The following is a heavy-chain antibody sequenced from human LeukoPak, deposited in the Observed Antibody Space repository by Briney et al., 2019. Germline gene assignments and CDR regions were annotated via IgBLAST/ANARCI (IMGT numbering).Heavy chain of an antibody. CDR1: GGSISSSGYY. CDR3: ARHLVAAAGTVGGFDY. V-gene: IGHV4-39*01. J-gene: IGHJ4*02. CDR2: ISYSGSS. D-gene: IGHD6-13*01. Sequence: SETLSLTCIISGGSISSSGYYWGWIRQPPGKGLEWIGSISYSGSSYYNPSLKSRVTISVDTSKNQFSLNLSSVTAADTAVYYCARHLVAAAGTVGGFDYWGQGTLVTVSS.